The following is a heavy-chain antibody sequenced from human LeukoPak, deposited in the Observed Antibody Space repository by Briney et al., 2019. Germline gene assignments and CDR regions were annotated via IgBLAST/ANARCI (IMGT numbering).Heavy chain of an antibody. Sequence: PGGSLRLSCAASGFTFSNYVMHWVRQAPGKGLEWVAAISYDGSEKYYGDSVKGRFTISRDNSRNTLYLQMNSLRADDTAVYYCAKEGREILRYNSLDSWGQGTLVTVSS. CDR2: ISYDGSEK. V-gene: IGHV3-30*18. J-gene: IGHJ4*02. CDR3: AKEGREILRYNSLDS. CDR1: GFTFSNYV. D-gene: IGHD1-26*01.